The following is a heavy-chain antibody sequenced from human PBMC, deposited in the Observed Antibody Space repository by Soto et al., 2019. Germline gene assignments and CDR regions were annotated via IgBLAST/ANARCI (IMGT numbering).Heavy chain of an antibody. J-gene: IGHJ4*02. Sequence: GGSLRLSCAASGFTFSSYGMHWVRQAPGKGLEWVAVISYDGSNKYYADSVKGRFTISRDNSKNTLYLQMNSLRAEDTAVYYCAKDLEVGATLYYFDYWGQGT. CDR2: ISYDGSNK. CDR3: AKDLEVGATLYYFDY. D-gene: IGHD1-26*01. V-gene: IGHV3-30*18. CDR1: GFTFSSYG.